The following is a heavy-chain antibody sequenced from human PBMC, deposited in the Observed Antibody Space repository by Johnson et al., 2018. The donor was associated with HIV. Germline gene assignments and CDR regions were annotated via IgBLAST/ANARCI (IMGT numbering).Heavy chain of an antibody. CDR2: IKSKTDGGTT. J-gene: IGHJ3*02. V-gene: IGHV3-15*01. CDR3: TTDLVPAAKEPVVVGGAFDI. CDR1: GFTFSNAW. D-gene: IGHD2-2*01. Sequence: VQLVESGGGLVKPGGSLRLSCAASGFTFSNAWMSWVRQAPGKGLEWVGRIKSKTDGGTTDYAAPVKGRFTISRDDSKNTLYRQMNSLKTEDTAVYYCTTDLVPAAKEPVVVGGAFDIWGQGTMVTVSS.